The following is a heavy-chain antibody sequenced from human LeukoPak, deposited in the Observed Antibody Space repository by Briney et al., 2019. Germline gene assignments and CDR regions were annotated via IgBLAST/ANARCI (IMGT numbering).Heavy chain of an antibody. Sequence: ALVKVSCKASGYTFTSYYMHWVRQAPGQGLEWMGIINPSGGSTSYAQKFQGRVTMTRDTSTSTVYMELSSLRSEDTAVYYCARTLTSEYYDLYWGQGTLVTVSS. CDR1: GYTFTSYY. J-gene: IGHJ4*02. CDR3: ARTLTSEYYDLY. D-gene: IGHD3-3*01. CDR2: INPSGGST. V-gene: IGHV1-46*01.